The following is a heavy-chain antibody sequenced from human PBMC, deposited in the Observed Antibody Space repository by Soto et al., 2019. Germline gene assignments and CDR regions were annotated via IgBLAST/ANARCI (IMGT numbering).Heavy chain of an antibody. V-gene: IGHV2-5*02. CDR3: ARTPYYRDSSGYSRNDAFDI. D-gene: IGHD3-22*01. J-gene: IGHJ3*02. CDR1: GFPLTTSAVG. CDR2: IYWDDDK. Sequence: SCATLVTPTHSLTLTCTLSGFPLTTSAVGVEWIRQSPGKALEWLAVIYWDDDKRYSPSLKSRLSITKDTSKNQVVLSMPNMDPVDTATYYCARTPYYRDSSGYSRNDAFDIWGQGT.